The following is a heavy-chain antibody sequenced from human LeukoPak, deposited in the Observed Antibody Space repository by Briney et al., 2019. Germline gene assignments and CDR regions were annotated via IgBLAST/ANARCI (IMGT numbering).Heavy chain of an antibody. CDR1: GFIVSSNY. CDR3: AKIYDSSGYYYDVSDY. J-gene: IGHJ4*02. D-gene: IGHD3-22*01. Sequence: GGSLRLSCAVSGFIVSSNYMSWVRQAPGKGLEWVSVIYSGGSTYYADSVKGRFTISRDNPKNTLYLQMNSLRAEDTAVYYCAKIYDSSGYYYDVSDYWGQGTLVTVSS. V-gene: IGHV3-53*01. CDR2: IYSGGST.